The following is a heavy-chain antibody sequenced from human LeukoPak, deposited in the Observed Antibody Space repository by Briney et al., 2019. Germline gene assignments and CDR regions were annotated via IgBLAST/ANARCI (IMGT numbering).Heavy chain of an antibody. V-gene: IGHV3-30*02. CDR2: IWSGGNNK. D-gene: IGHD2/OR15-2a*01. CDR1: GFTFSNHG. Sequence: GGSLRLSCAASGFTFSNHGMHWVRQAPGKGLEWVAIIWSGGNNKYYADSVKGRFTVSRDNSKRTLFLQMNGLRAEDTAVYYCAKDLYTTSSGPDYWGQGTLVAVSS. CDR3: AKDLYTTSSGPDY. J-gene: IGHJ4*02.